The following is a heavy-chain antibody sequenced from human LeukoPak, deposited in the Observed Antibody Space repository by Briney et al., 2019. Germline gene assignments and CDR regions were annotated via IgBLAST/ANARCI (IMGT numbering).Heavy chain of an antibody. Sequence: SETLSLTCTVSGGSISSYYWSWIRQPPGKGLEWIGYIYYSGSTNYNPSLKSRVTISVDKSKNQFSLRLGSVTAADTAVYYCARDFYYDFWSGYGRGYYGMDVWGQGTTVTVSS. J-gene: IGHJ6*02. D-gene: IGHD3-3*01. CDR1: GGSISSYY. V-gene: IGHV4-59*12. CDR2: IYYSGST. CDR3: ARDFYYDFWSGYGRGYYGMDV.